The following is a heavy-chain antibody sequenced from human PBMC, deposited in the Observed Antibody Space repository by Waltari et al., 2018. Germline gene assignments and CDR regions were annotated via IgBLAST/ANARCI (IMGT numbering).Heavy chain of an antibody. CDR2: VSGPGANA. CDR3: AKDLRYTSLGHWYFEV. J-gene: IGHJ2*01. CDR1: GFAFPNYA. Sequence: QLVESGGGLVQPGGSLRLSCAASGFAFPNYAMSWVRQAPGTGLEWISAVSGPGANAFYAASVKGRFTISRDNSKSTVDLQLNSLRAEDTAVYYCAKDLRYTSLGHWYFEVWGRGTLVTVSS. V-gene: IGHV3-23*04. D-gene: IGHD5-12*01.